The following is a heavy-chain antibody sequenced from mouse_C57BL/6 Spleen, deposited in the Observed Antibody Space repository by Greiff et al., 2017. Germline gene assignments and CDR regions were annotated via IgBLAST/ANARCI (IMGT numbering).Heavy chain of an antibody. CDR2: IDPANGNT. D-gene: IGHD3-1*01. J-gene: IGHJ3*01. V-gene: IGHV14-3*01. CDR3: AGGATFAY. CDR1: GFNIKNTY. Sequence: VQLQQSVAELVRPGASVKLSCTASGFNIKNTYMPWVKQRPEQGLEWIGRIDPANGNTKYAPKFQGKATITAYTSSNTAYLQLSSLTSEDTAIYYCAGGATFAYWGQGTLVTVSA.